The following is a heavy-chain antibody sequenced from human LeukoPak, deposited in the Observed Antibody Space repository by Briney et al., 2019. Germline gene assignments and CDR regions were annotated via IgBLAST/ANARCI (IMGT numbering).Heavy chain of an antibody. CDR3: VRRDITSRYVVWFDP. V-gene: IGHV5-51*01. D-gene: IGHD2-2*01. CDR1: GYSFTSYW. CDR2: IYPGDSDT. Sequence: GESLKIFCKGSGYSFTSYWIGWVRRMPGKGLELMGIIYPGDSDTRYRPSFQGQVTISADKSINTAYLQWNSLKASDTAIYYCVRRDITSRYVVWFDPWGQGTPVTVSS. J-gene: IGHJ5*02.